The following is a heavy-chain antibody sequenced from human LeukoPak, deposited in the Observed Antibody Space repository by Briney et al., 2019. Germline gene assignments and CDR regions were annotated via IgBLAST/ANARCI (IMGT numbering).Heavy chain of an antibody. CDR2: IYHSGST. CDR3: ARAGPEYYDFWSGYYDY. Sequence: SETLSHTCTVSGGSISSGGYYWSWIRQPPGKGLEWIGYIYHSGSTYYNPSLKSRVTISVDRSKNQFSLKLSSVTAADTAVYYCARAGPEYYDFWSGYYDYWGQGTLVTVSS. CDR1: GGSISSGGYY. J-gene: IGHJ4*02. V-gene: IGHV4-30-2*01. D-gene: IGHD3-3*01.